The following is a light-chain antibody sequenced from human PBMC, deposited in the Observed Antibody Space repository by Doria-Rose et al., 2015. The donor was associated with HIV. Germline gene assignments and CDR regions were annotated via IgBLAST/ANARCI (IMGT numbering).Light chain of an antibody. Sequence: DIVMTQSSGTLSLSPGERATLSCRASQSFSSTYLAWYQQKPGQAPSLLIYDGSTRATGIPDRLSASGSGTDFTLTINRLEPEDSALYYCHQYGTSWTFGQGTKVEI. CDR3: HQYGTSWT. V-gene: IGKV3-20*01. CDR2: DGS. CDR1: QSFSSTY. J-gene: IGKJ1*01.